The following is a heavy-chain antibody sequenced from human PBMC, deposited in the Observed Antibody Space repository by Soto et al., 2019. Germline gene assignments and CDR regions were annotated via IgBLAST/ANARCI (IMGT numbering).Heavy chain of an antibody. J-gene: IGHJ4*02. D-gene: IGHD5-12*01. Sequence: QVQLLQSGAEVKKPGASVKVSCKASGYTFTSFHIHWVRQAPGQGLEWMGVVNSTTGGTKYAQELQGRVIMTRDMSARTVYMELSSLTSEDTGTYFCARALPGSGKDNGGQGTLVIVSS. V-gene: IGHV1-46*01. CDR1: GYTFTSFH. CDR2: VNSTTGGT. CDR3: ARALPGSGKDN.